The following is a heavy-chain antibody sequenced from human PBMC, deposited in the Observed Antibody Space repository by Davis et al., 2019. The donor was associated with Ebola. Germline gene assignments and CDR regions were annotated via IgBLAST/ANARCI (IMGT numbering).Heavy chain of an antibody. J-gene: IGHJ4*02. Sequence: AASVKVSCKASGGTFSSYTTSWLRHAPGHGLAWKGRIIPILGIANYAQKFQGRVTITADKSTSTAYMELSSLRSEDTAVYYCARDIGLLEDYWGQGTLVTVSS. CDR1: GGTFSSYT. V-gene: IGHV1-69*04. D-gene: IGHD3-22*01. CDR3: ARDIGLLEDY. CDR2: IIPILGIA.